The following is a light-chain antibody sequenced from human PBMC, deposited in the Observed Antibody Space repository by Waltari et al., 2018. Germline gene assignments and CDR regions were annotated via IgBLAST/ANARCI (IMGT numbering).Light chain of an antibody. CDR1: SSNIGTGYD. Sequence: QSVLTQPPSVSGAPGQRVTISCTGSSSNIGTGYDVQWYPQLPGSAPKLLLFGNTNRPSGVPDRFSGSKSGASASLAITGLQAEDEAVYYCHSYDIGLTAWVFGGGTKLTVL. V-gene: IGLV1-40*01. J-gene: IGLJ3*02. CDR2: GNT. CDR3: HSYDIGLTAWV.